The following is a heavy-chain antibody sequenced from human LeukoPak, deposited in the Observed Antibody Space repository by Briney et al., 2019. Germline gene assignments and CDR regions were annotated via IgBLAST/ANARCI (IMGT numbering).Heavy chain of an antibody. CDR3: AKDGVGSSGYYYHGMDV. D-gene: IGHD3-3*01. Sequence: GGSLRLSCAASGFSFSSFGIHWVRQAPGKGPEWVALISYDGSNEYYADSVKGRFTISRDNSKNTLFLQMNSLRAEDTAVYYCAKDGVGSSGYYYHGMDVWGQGTTVTVSS. CDR2: ISYDGSNE. J-gene: IGHJ6*02. CDR1: GFSFSSFG. V-gene: IGHV3-30*18.